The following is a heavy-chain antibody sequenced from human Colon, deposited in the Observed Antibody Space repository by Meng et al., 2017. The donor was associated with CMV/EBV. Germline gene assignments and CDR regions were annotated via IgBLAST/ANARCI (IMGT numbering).Heavy chain of an antibody. V-gene: IGHV3-21*01. Sequence: GGSLRLSCAASGFTFSGSAMHWVRQASGKGLEWVSSISSSSSYIYYADSVKGRFTISRDNAKNSLYLQMNSLRAEDTAVYYCARRPQLEAFDIWGQGTMVTVSS. CDR1: GFTFSGSA. CDR2: ISSSSSYI. J-gene: IGHJ3*02. CDR3: ARRPQLEAFDI. D-gene: IGHD3-3*01.